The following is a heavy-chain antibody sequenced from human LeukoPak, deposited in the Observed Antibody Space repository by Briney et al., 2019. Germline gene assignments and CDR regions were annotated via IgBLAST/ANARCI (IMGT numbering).Heavy chain of an antibody. CDR2: ISSSSSYI. CDR1: GFRFSTYW. CDR3: ARDRRRGFDY. Sequence: PGGSLRLTCATSGFRFSTYWMAWVRQAPGKGLEWVSSISSSSSYIYYADSVKGRFTISRDNAKNSLYLQMNSLRAEDTAVYYCARDRRRGFDYWGQGTLVTVSS. V-gene: IGHV3-21*01. D-gene: IGHD3-10*01. J-gene: IGHJ4*02.